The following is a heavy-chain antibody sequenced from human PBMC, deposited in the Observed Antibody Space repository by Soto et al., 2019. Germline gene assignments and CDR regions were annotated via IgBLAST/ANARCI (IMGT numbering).Heavy chain of an antibody. Sequence: QVQLVQSGAEVKKPGASVTVSCRASGYTFTSYDINWVRQATGQGLEWMGWMNPNNGKTDYAQKFQGRVTMTRNTSMSAAYMELSSLRSEDTAVYYCARAGPLDVGAWGQGTLVTVSS. CDR2: MNPNNGKT. CDR1: GYTFTSYD. D-gene: IGHD2-15*01. J-gene: IGHJ5*02. CDR3: ARAGPLDVGA. V-gene: IGHV1-8*01.